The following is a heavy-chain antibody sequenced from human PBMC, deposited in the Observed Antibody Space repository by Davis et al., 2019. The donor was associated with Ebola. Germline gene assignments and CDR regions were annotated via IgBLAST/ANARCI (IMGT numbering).Heavy chain of an antibody. J-gene: IGHJ6*02. CDR3: ARDPAAAAEYYGMDV. V-gene: IGHV3-11*04. CDR2: ISSSGSTI. CDR1: SFTFSDYY. D-gene: IGHD6-13*01. Sequence: PGGSLTPSCAPSSFTFSDYYKSWNRQAPGKVLEWVSYISSSGSTIYYADSVKGRFTISRDNAKNSLYLQMNSLRAEDTAVYYCARDPAAAAEYYGMDVWGQGTTVTVSS.